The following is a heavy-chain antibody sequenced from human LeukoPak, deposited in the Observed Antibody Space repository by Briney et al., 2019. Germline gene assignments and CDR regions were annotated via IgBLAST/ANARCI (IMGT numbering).Heavy chain of an antibody. CDR1: GGSISSYY. V-gene: IGHV4-59*01. CDR3: ARSHYDFWSGNNWFDP. D-gene: IGHD3-3*01. J-gene: IGHJ5*02. Sequence: SETLSLTCPVSGGSISSYYWSWIRQPPGKGLEWIGYIYYSGSTNYNPSLKSRVTISVDTSKNQFSLKLSSVTAADTAVYYCARSHYDFWSGNNWFDPWGQGTLVTVSS. CDR2: IYYSGST.